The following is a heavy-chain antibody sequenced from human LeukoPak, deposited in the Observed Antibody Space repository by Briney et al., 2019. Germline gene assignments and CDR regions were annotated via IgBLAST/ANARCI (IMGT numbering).Heavy chain of an antibody. V-gene: IGHV4-34*01. D-gene: IGHD3-10*01. J-gene: IGHJ4*02. CDR3: ARGDYYRSGQSDY. CDR1: GGSFSGYY. CDR2: INHSGST. Sequence: SETLSLTCAVYGGSFSGYYWSWIRQPPGKGLEWIGEINHSGSTNYNPPLKSRVTISVDTSKNQFSLKLSSVTAADTAVYYCARGDYYRSGQSDYWGQGTLVTVSS.